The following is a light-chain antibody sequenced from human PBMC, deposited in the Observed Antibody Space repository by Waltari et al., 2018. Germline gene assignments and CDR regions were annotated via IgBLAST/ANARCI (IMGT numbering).Light chain of an antibody. J-gene: IGLJ3*02. CDR1: NLGSKT. V-gene: IGLV3-21*02. CDR3: QVWDGNSEQMV. Sequence: SYVLTQPHSVSVAPGPTAKITCGGSNLGSKTVHWYQQKPGQAPVVVIYDDKDRPSGIPERFSGSNSGNTATLFISRVEAGDEADYYCQVWDGNSEQMVFGGGTKLTV. CDR2: DDK.